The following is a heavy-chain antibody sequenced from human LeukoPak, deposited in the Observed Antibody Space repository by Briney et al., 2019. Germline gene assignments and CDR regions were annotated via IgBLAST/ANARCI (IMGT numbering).Heavy chain of an antibody. CDR2: INHSGST. J-gene: IGHJ4*02. D-gene: IGHD3-10*01. V-gene: IGHV4-34*01. CDR1: GGSFSGYY. CDR3: RGYGSGSYYPIDY. Sequence: SETLSLTCAVYGGSFSGYYWSWIRQPPGKGQEWIGEINHSGSTNYNPSLKSRVTISVDTSKNQFSLKLSSVTAADTAVYYCRGYGSGSYYPIDYWGQGTLVTVSS.